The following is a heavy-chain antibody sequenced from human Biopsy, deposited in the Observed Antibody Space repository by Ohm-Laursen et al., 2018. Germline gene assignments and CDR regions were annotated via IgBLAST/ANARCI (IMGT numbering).Heavy chain of an antibody. V-gene: IGHV3-9*01. CDR3: AKVNRAYLVGAPVVTYFFDS. Sequence: SLRLSCAASEFTFTDYAMYWVRQAPGMGLDWVSGISWNSGTTDYADSVKGRFTISRDNARNSLFLQMNSLRPEDTALYYCAKVNRAYLVGAPVVTYFFDSWGQGILVTVSS. CDR2: ISWNSGTT. J-gene: IGHJ4*02. CDR1: EFTFTDYA. D-gene: IGHD1-14*01.